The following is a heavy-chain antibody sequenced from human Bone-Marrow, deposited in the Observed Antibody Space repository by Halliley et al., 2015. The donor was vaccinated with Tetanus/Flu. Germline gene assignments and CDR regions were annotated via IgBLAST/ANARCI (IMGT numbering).Heavy chain of an antibody. Sequence: SLRLSCAASGFTFSFYNMHWVRQPPGKGLEWVSSISTTSEFIHYPDSVKGRFTVSRDNAKNSLFLQMSSLSAEDTALYYCARVRSGYDAFDLWGQGTMVTVSS. CDR1: GFTFSFYN. D-gene: IGHD3-10*01. V-gene: IGHV3-21*01. J-gene: IGHJ3*01. CDR2: ISTTSEFI. CDR3: ARVRSGYDAFDL.